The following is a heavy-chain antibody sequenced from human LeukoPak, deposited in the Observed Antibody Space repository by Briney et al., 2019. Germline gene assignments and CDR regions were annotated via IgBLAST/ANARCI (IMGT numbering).Heavy chain of an antibody. V-gene: IGHV3-11*04. Sequence: GGSLRLSCATSGFSFSDYYMSWIRQAPGKGLEWVSYISTSGNIIYYGDSVKGRFTISRDNAKNSLYLQMNSLNADDTAVYYCASGTPLVTFDYWGQGTLVTVSS. CDR2: ISTSGNII. CDR3: ASGTPLVTFDY. CDR1: GFSFSDYY. D-gene: IGHD2-15*01. J-gene: IGHJ4*02.